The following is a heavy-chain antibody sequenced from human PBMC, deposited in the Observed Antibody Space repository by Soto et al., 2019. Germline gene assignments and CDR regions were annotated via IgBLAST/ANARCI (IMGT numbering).Heavy chain of an antibody. D-gene: IGHD4-17*01. CDR2: INPSGGST. V-gene: IGHV1-46*01. CDR3: ARVAGDYPGPYYFDY. Sequence: ASVKVSCKASGYTFTSYYMHWVRQAPGQGLEWMGIINPSGGSTSYAQKFQGRVTMTRDTSTSTVYMELSSLRSEGTAVYYCARVAGDYPGPYYFDYWGQGTLVTVSS. CDR1: GYTFTSYY. J-gene: IGHJ4*02.